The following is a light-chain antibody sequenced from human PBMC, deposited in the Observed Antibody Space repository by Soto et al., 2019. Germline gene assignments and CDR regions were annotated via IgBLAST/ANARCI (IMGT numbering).Light chain of an antibody. J-gene: IGLJ1*01. Sequence: QSALTQPASVSGSPGQSITISCTGTSSDVGGYNYVSWYQQHPGKAPKLMIYDVSNRPAGVSNRFSGSKSGNTASLTISGLQADDEDDYYCSSYTSTSTRDVFGAGTKVTVL. CDR3: SSYTSTSTRDV. CDR2: DVS. CDR1: SSDVGGYNY. V-gene: IGLV2-14*03.